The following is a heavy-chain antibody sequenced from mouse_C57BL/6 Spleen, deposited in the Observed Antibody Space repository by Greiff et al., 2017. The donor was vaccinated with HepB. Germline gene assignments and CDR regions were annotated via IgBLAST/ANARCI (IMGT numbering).Heavy chain of an antibody. J-gene: IGHJ1*03. CDR2: IDPSDSYT. V-gene: IGHV1-59*01. CDR3: AREGGTTVVEGFDV. CDR1: GYTFTSYW. Sequence: QVQLKQSGAELVRPGTSVKLSCKASGYTFTSYWMHWVKQRPGQGLEWIGVIDPSDSYTNYNQKFKGKATLTVDTSSSTAYMQLSSLTSEDSAVYYCAREGGTTVVEGFDVWGTGTTVTVSS. D-gene: IGHD1-1*01.